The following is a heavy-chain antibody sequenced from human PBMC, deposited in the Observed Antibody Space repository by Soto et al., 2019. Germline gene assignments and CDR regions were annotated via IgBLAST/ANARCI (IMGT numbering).Heavy chain of an antibody. J-gene: IGHJ4*02. CDR3: VKHSFGLVVHFDY. CDR2: ISGSGSSI. D-gene: IGHD3-3*01. CDR1: GFTFSSYA. Sequence: EVQLLECGGGLVQPGGSLRLSCAASGFTFSSYAMSWVRRAPGKGLEWVSSISGSGSSIYYADSVKGRFTISRDNSKNTLYLQMTSLRAEDTAVYHCVKHSFGLVVHFDYWGQGTLVTVSS. V-gene: IGHV3-23*01.